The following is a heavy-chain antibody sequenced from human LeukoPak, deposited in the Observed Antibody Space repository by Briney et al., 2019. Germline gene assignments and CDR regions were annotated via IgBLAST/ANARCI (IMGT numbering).Heavy chain of an antibody. V-gene: IGHV1-2*02. CDR1: GYTFTVYY. CDR3: ARVINYDSSGYTY. J-gene: IGHJ4*02. D-gene: IGHD3-22*01. CDR2: INPNSGGT. Sequence: GASVTVSCKASGYTFTVYYMHWVRQAPGQGLEWMGWINPNSGGTNYAQKFQGRVTMTRDTSISTAYMELSRLRSDDTAVYYCARVINYDSSGYTYWGQGTLVTVSS.